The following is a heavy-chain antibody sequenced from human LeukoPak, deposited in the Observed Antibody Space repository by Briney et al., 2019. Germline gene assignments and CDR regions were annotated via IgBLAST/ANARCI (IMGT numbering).Heavy chain of an antibody. J-gene: IGHJ4*02. CDR3: ARLGGLWLRFWIDY. V-gene: IGHV4-39*01. CDR2: VYYNGIT. D-gene: IGHD5-12*01. Sequence: PSETLSLTCTVSGGSISSTTNYWGWIRQTPGKGLEWIGNVYYNGITYDNPSLKSRVTISVDTSKNQFSLKLSSVTAADTAVYYCARLGGLWLRFWIDYWGQGTLVTVSS. CDR1: GGSISSTTNY.